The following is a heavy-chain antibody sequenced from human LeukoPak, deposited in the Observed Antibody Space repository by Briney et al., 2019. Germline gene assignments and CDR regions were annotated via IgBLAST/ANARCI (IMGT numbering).Heavy chain of an antibody. Sequence: WASVRVSFKFSGYTLTELSMQWVRPARGKGGGRVGGLDPEDGETIYAQKFQGRVTMPEHTSTDTAYMELSSLRSEDTAVYYCASNKYGGNSDYWGQGTLVTVSS. V-gene: IGHV1-24*01. CDR3: ASNKYGGNSDY. D-gene: IGHD4-23*01. CDR2: LDPEDGET. CDR1: GYTLTELS. J-gene: IGHJ4*02.